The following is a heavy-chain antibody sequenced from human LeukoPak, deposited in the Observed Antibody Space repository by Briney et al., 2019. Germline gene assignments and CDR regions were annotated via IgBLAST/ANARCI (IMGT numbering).Heavy chain of an antibody. CDR3: ARGLLFQGFDY. Sequence: KFQGRVTITRDTSASTAYMELSSLRSEDTAVYYCARGLLFQGFDYWGQGTLVTVSS. D-gene: IGHD2-21*01. J-gene: IGHJ4*02. V-gene: IGHV1-3*01.